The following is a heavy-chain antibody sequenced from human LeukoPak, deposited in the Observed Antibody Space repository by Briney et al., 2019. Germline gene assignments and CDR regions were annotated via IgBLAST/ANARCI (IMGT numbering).Heavy chain of an antibody. D-gene: IGHD6-13*01. CDR2: IYHSGST. Sequence: PSQTLSLTCAVSGGSIKSGGYSWNWIRQPPGKGLEWIGYIYHSGSTFYNPSLKSRVTLSVDRSKNQFSLKLNSVTAADTAVYYCARGDSSSWSQFDSWGQGTLVTVSS. V-gene: IGHV4-30-2*01. CDR3: ARGDSSSWSQFDS. J-gene: IGHJ4*02. CDR1: GGSIKSGGYS.